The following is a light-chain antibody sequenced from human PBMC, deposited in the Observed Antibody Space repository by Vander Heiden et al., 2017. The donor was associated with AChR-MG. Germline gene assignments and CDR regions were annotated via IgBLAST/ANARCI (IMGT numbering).Light chain of an antibody. CDR3: QQYSNWPT. CDR1: QSVGSY. CDR2: GAS. Sequence: EIVLTQSPATLSVSPGERATLSCRASQSVGSYLAWYQQKPGQAPRLLIYGASTRATGIPARFSGSRSGTDFTLTISRLESEDFAVYYCQQYSNWPTFGQGTKLEIK. V-gene: IGKV3-15*01. J-gene: IGKJ1*01.